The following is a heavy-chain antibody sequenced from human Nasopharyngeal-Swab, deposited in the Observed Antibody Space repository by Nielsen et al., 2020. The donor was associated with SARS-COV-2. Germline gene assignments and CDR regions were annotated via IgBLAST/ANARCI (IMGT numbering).Heavy chain of an antibody. Sequence: GESLKISCKGSGYSFTSYWISWVRQMPGKGLEWMGRIDPSDSYTNYSPSFQGHVTISADKSISTAYLQWSSLKASDTAMYYCARYVRSYYYGSGNWFDPWPGNPGHRLL. CDR2: IDPSDSYT. CDR1: GYSFTSYW. V-gene: IGHV5-10-1*01. D-gene: IGHD3-10*01. CDR3: ARYVRSYYYGSGNWFDP. J-gene: IGHJ5*02.